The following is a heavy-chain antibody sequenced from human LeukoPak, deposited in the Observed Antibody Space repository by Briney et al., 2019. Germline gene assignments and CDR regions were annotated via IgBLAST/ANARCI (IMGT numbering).Heavy chain of an antibody. D-gene: IGHD3-9*01. CDR2: IYTSGST. CDR1: GGSISSYY. V-gene: IGHV4-4*09. J-gene: IGHJ5*02. Sequence: SETLSLTCTVSGGSISSYYWSWIRQPPGKRLEWIGYIYTSGSTNYNPSLKSRVTISVDTSKNQFSLKLSSVTAADTAVYYCARMHYDILTGYYRGIWFDPWGQGTLVTVSS. CDR3: ARMHYDILTGYYRGIWFDP.